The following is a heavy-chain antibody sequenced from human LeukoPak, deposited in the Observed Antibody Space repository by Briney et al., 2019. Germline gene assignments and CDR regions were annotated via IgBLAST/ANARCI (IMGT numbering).Heavy chain of an antibody. V-gene: IGHV3-30*02. CDR2: IRYDGRNE. CDR3: ARGKLRFLEWLLWGGFDY. CDR1: GFTFSSHG. J-gene: IGHJ4*02. Sequence: GGSLRLSCATSGFTFSSHGMHWVRQAPGKGLEWVAFIRYDGRNEYYADSVKGRFAISRDNSKNTLYLQMNSLRAEDTAVYYCARGKLRFLEWLLWGGFDYWGQGTLVTVSS. D-gene: IGHD3-3*01.